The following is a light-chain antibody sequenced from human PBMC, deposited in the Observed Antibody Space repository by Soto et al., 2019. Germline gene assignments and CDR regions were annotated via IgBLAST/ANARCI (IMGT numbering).Light chain of an antibody. CDR2: DDS. CDR1: NIGSKS. Sequence: SYELAKPHSEFVAPGQTAKITCGGKNIGSKSVHWYQQKPGQAPVLVVYDDSDRPSGIPERFSGSNSGNTATLTISRVEAGDEADYYCQVWDSSSDPYVFGTGLKVAVL. V-gene: IGLV3-21*02. CDR3: QVWDSSSDPYV. J-gene: IGLJ1*01.